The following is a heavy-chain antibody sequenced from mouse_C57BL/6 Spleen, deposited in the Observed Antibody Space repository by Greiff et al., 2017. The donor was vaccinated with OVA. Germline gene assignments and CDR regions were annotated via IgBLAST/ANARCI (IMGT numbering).Heavy chain of an antibody. CDR2: INYDGSST. J-gene: IGHJ3*01. CDR3: ARGPHGSSYSWFAY. Sequence: EVKLVESEGGLVQPGSSMKLSCTASGFTFSDYYMAWVRQVPEKGLEWVANINYDGSSTYYLDSLKSRFLISRDNAKNLLYLQMSSLKSEDTATYYCARGPHGSSYSWFAYWGQGTLVTVSA. V-gene: IGHV5-16*01. D-gene: IGHD1-1*01. CDR1: GFTFSDYY.